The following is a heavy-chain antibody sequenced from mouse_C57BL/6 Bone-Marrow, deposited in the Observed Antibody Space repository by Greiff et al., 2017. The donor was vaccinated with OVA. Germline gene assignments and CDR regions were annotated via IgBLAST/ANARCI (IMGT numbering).Heavy chain of an antibody. CDR2: IYPGDGDT. CDR1: GYAFSSSW. D-gene: IGHD2-3*01. J-gene: IGHJ2*01. V-gene: IGHV1-82*01. CDR3: ARPEDGYSPDYFDY. Sequence: QVQLQQSGPELVKPGASVKISCNASGYAFSSSWMNWVKQRPGKGLEWIGRIYPGDGDTNYNGKFKGKATLTADKSSSTAYMQLSSLTSEDSAVYFCARPEDGYSPDYFDYWGQGTTLTVSS.